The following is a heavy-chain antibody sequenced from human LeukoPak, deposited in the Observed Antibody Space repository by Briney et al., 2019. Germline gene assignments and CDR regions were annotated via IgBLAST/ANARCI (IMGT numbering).Heavy chain of an antibody. Sequence: GGSLRLSCAASGFTFSNAWMTWVRQAPGKGLEWVGLVKNKNDGGTTEYAAPVKGRFTISRDDSKNALYLQMSSLRTEDTAMYYCTTKTRLSSEGFDDWGQGTLVTVFS. V-gene: IGHV3-15*01. CDR2: VKNKNDGGTT. CDR3: TTKTRLSSEGFDD. D-gene: IGHD1-14*01. CDR1: GFTFSNAW. J-gene: IGHJ4*02.